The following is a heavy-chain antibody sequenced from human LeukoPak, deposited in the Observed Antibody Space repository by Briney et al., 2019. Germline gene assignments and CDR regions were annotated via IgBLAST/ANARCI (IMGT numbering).Heavy chain of an antibody. Sequence: SQTLSLTCAVSGGSISSGCYSWSWIRQPPGKGLEWIGYIYHSGSTYYNPSLKSRVTISVDRSKNQFSLKLSSVTAADTAVYYCARKGTRGWFDPWGQGTLVTVSS. CDR3: ARKGTRGWFDP. J-gene: IGHJ5*02. V-gene: IGHV4-30-2*01. CDR2: IYHSGST. CDR1: GGSISSGCYS.